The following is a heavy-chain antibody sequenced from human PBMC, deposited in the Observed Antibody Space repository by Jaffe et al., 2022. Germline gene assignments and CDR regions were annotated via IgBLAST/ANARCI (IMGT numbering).Heavy chain of an antibody. CDR2: FSGSGGSI. D-gene: IGHD6-6*01. Sequence: EVQLLESGGGFVQPGGSLRLSCAASGFTFSSYAMSWVRQAPGKGLEWVSAFSGSGGSIYYSDSVKGRFTISRDNSKNTLYLQMNSLRAEDTAVYYCAKGVYSSSSSHFDYWGQGTLVTVSS. CDR1: GFTFSSYA. J-gene: IGHJ4*02. V-gene: IGHV3-23*01. CDR3: AKGVYSSSSSHFDY.